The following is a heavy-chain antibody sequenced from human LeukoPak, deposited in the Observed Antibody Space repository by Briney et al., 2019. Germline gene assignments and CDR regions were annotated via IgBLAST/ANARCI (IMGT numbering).Heavy chain of an antibody. Sequence: PGGSLRLSCAASGFTFSSYAMSWVRQAPGKGLEWVSAISGSGGSTYYADSVKGRFTISRDNSKNTLYLQMNSLRAEDTAVYYCATAPSSGWTTYYYYGMDVWGQGTTVTVSS. CDR1: GFTFSSYA. D-gene: IGHD6-19*01. V-gene: IGHV3-23*01. CDR2: ISGSGGST. J-gene: IGHJ6*02. CDR3: ATAPSSGWTTYYYYGMDV.